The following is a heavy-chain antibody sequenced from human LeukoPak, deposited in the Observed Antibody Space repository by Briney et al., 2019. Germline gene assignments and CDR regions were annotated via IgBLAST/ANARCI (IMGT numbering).Heavy chain of an antibody. V-gene: IGHV3-23*01. J-gene: IGHJ4*02. CDR3: ARDPGYSYGLDY. CDR1: GFTFSSSG. D-gene: IGHD5-18*01. CDR2: ISGSGGNT. Sequence: QSGGSLRLSCAASGFTFSSSGMSWVRQAPGKGLEWVSAISGSGGNTYYADSVKGRFTISRDNSKNTLYLQMNSLRAEDTAVYYCARDPGYSYGLDYWGQGTLVTVSS.